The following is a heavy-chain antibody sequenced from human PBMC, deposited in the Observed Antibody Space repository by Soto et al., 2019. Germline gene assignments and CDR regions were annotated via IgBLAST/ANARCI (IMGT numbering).Heavy chain of an antibody. CDR3: ARVSRRSWFDP. CDR2: IYYSGST. CDR1: GDSVSSGNYY. V-gene: IGHV4-61*01. Sequence: PSETLSLTCTVSGDSVSSGNYYWSCIRQPPGKGLEWIGYIYYSGSTYYNPSLKSRVTISVDRSKNQFSLKLSSVTAADTAVYYCARVSRRSWFDPWGQGTLVTVSS. J-gene: IGHJ5*02.